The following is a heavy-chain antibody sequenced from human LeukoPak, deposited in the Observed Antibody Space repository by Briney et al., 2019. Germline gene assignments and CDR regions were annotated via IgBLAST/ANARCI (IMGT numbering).Heavy chain of an antibody. V-gene: IGHV5-51*01. J-gene: IGHJ4*02. CDR2: IYPGDSDT. Sequence: GESLQISCQGSGYSINNYWIGWVRQMPGKGLEWMGIIYPGDSDTRYSPSFQGQVTISVDKSISTAYLQWSSLKASDTAMYYCASMATVTTFGYFDYWGQGTLVTVSS. CDR3: ASMATVTTFGYFDY. CDR1: GYSINNYW. D-gene: IGHD4-17*01.